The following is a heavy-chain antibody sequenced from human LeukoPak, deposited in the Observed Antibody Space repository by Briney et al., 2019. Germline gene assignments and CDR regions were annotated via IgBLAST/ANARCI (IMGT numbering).Heavy chain of an antibody. CDR3: FSRYFDWSYNYNDIDV. Sequence: GGSLRLSCSASGFTFSSDAMHWVRQAPGNGLEYVSAIRSNGGNTYYADSVKGRFTISRDNSKNTLYLQLSSMRAEDSAVYYCFSRYFDWSYNYNDIDVWGKGTTVTASS. CDR2: IRSNGGNT. CDR1: GFTFSSDA. J-gene: IGHJ6*03. D-gene: IGHD3-9*01. V-gene: IGHV3-64D*06.